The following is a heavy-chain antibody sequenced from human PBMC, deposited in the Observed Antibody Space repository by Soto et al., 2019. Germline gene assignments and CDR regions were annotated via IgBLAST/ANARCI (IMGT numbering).Heavy chain of an antibody. CDR2: IHYSGST. J-gene: IGHJ2*01. D-gene: IGHD3-22*01. CDR1: GGSIDSYY. Sequence: SETLSLTCTVSGGSIDSYYWTWIRQSPGKGLEWIGCIHYSGSTNYNPSLKSRVTISVDTSKNQFSLRLTSVTAEDTAMYYCAREGNYDRNGSYFFQTLNVWGRRTLGTVPQ. CDR3: AREGNYDRNGSYFFQTLNV. V-gene: IGHV4-59*01.